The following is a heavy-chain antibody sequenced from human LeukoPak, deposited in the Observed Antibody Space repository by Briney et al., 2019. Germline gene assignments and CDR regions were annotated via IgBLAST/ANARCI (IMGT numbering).Heavy chain of an antibody. J-gene: IGHJ4*02. CDR1: GFTFSSYG. CDR2: IWYDGSNK. V-gene: IGHV3-33*01. Sequence: GRSLRLSCAAPGFTFSSYGMHWVRQAPGKGLEWVAVIWYDGSNKYYADSVKGRFTISRDNSKNTLYLQMNSLRAEDTAVYYCARNADTAMGPFDYWGQGTLVTVSS. CDR3: ARNADTAMGPFDY. D-gene: IGHD5-18*01.